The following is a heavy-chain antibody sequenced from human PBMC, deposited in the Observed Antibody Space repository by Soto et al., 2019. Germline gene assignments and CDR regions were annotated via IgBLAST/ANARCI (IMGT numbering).Heavy chain of an antibody. CDR1: GFTFSSYW. CDR3: ARMVRGYRYFDL. D-gene: IGHD2-8*01. CDR2: INSDGSST. V-gene: IGHV3-74*01. Sequence: PGGSLRLSCAASGFTFSSYWMHWVRQAPGKGLVWVSRINSDGSSTSYADSVKGRFTISRDNAKNTLYLQMNSLRAEDTAVYYCARMVRGYRYFDLWGRGTLVTVSS. J-gene: IGHJ2*01.